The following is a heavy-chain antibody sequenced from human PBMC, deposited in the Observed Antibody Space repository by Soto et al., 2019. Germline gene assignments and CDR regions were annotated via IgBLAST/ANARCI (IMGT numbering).Heavy chain of an antibody. J-gene: IGHJ6*02. D-gene: IGHD4-17*01. CDR1: GYTFTSYG. CDR2: IIPIFGTA. CDR3: ARDTTVTDDDYYYYGMDV. Sequence: GASVKVSCKASGYTFTSYGISWVRQAPGQGLEWMGWIIPIFGTANYAQKFQGRVTITADESTSTAYMELSSLRSEDTAVYYCARDTTVTDDDYYYYGMDVWGQGTTVTVSS. V-gene: IGHV1-69*13.